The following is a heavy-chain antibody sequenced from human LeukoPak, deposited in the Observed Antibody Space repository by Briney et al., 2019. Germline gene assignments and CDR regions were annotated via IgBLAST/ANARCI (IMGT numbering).Heavy chain of an antibody. J-gene: IGHJ4*02. V-gene: IGHV3-23*01. D-gene: IGHD3-10*01. CDR2: ISGSGGCT. CDR1: GFTFSSYA. CDR3: ARSGSSGKVDY. Sequence: GGSLRLSCAASGFTFSSYAMSWVRQAPGKGLEWVSAISGSGGCTYYADSVKGRFTISRDNSKNTLYLQMNSLRAEDTAVYYCARSGSSGKVDYWGQGTLVTVSS.